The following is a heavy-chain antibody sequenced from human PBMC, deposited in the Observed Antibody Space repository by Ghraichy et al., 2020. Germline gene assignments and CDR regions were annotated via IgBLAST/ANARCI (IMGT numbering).Heavy chain of an antibody. J-gene: IGHJ4*02. Sequence: LSLTCAASGFTVSSNYMSWVRQAPGKGLEWVSVIYSGGSTYYADSVKGRFTISRDNSKNTLYLQMNSLRAEDTAVYYCASSYSSGWNYYFDYWGQGTLVTVSS. D-gene: IGHD6-19*01. CDR3: ASSYSSGWNYYFDY. CDR2: IYSGGST. CDR1: GFTVSSNY. V-gene: IGHV3-53*01.